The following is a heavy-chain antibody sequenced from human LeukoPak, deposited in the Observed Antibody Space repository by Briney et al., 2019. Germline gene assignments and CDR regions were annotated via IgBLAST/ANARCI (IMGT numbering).Heavy chain of an antibody. Sequence: PSETLSLTCAVYGGSFSGCYWSWIRQPPGKGLEWIGEINHSGSTNYNPSLKSRITISLDTSENQFSLKLSSVTAADMAVYYCARFRDGSRPFDIWGQGTMVTVSS. CDR2: INHSGST. CDR3: ARFRDGSRPFDI. CDR1: GGSFSGCY. J-gene: IGHJ3*02. V-gene: IGHV4-34*09. D-gene: IGHD5-24*01.